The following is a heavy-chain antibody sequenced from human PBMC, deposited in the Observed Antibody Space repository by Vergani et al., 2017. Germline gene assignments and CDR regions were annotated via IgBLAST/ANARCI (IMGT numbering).Heavy chain of an antibody. D-gene: IGHD1-26*01. CDR3: ARSLQRAPYYYYYGMDV. Sequence: EVQLLESGGGLVQPGGSLRLSCAASGFTFSSYAMSWVRQAPGKGLEWVSAISGSGGSTFYADSVKGRFTISRDNSKNTLYLQMNSLRAEDTAVYYCARSLQRAPYYYYYGMDVWGQGTTVTVSS. CDR2: ISGSGGST. CDR1: GFTFSSYA. J-gene: IGHJ6*02. V-gene: IGHV3-23*01.